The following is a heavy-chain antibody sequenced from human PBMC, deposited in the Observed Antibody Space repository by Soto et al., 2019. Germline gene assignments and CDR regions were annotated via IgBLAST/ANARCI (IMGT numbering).Heavy chain of an antibody. J-gene: IGHJ5*02. CDR3: ARSYSSTLETWFDP. Sequence: SETLSLTCTVSGGSISRYYWSWIRQPPGKGLEWIGYIYYSGSTNYNPSLKSRVTISVDTSKHQFSLKLSSVTAADTAVYYCARSYSSTLETWFDPWGQGTLVTVSS. D-gene: IGHD6-13*01. CDR1: GGSISRYY. CDR2: IYYSGST. V-gene: IGHV4-59*01.